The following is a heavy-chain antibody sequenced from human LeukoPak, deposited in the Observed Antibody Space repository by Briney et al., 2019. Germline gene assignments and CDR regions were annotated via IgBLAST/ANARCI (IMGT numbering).Heavy chain of an antibody. J-gene: IGHJ4*02. CDR1: GGSFSGYY. V-gene: IGHV4-34*01. CDR3: ARGRSSGWYNNYFDY. CDR2: INHSGST. D-gene: IGHD6-19*01. Sequence: KPSETLSLTCAVYGGSFSGYYWSWIRQPPGKGLEWIGEINHSGSTNYNPSLKSRVTISVDTPKNQFSLKLSSVTAADTAVYYCARGRSSGWYNNYFDYWGQGTLVTVSS.